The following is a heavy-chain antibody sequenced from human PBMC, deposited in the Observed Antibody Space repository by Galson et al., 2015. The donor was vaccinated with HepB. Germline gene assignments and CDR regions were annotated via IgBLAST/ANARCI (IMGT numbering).Heavy chain of an antibody. CDR2: TYYRSKWYI. CDR1: GDSVSSNHAV. Sequence: CAISGDSVSSNHAVWNWIRQSPSRGLEWLGRTYYRSKWYIDYATSVRSRTTINPDTSGNQFSLHLSSVTPEDTAVYYCAYGSDVWGQGTTVIVSS. V-gene: IGHV6-1*01. CDR3: AYGSDV. J-gene: IGHJ6*02.